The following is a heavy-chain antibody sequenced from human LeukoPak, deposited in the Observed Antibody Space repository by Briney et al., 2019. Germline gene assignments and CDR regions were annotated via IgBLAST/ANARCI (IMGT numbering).Heavy chain of an antibody. CDR1: GGSISSYY. CDR2: IYYSGST. CDR3: ARGGDPGVTEEYNWFDP. Sequence: SEALSLTCTVSGGSISSYYWSWIRQPPGKGLEWIGYIYYSGSTNYNPSLKSRVTISVDTSKNQFSLKLSSVTAAGTAVYYCARGGDPGVTEEYNWFDPWGQGTLVTVSS. J-gene: IGHJ5*02. D-gene: IGHD7-27*01. V-gene: IGHV4-59*01.